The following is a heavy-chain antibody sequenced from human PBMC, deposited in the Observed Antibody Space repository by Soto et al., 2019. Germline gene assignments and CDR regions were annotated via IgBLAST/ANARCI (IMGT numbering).Heavy chain of an antibody. CDR2: ISYDGYLK. CDR3: AKDFKVSGSHYGTLNYYYGMDV. CDR1: GFTFSTYG. D-gene: IGHD3-10*01. J-gene: IGHJ6*02. V-gene: IGHV3-30*18. Sequence: QVQLVESGGGVVQPGRSLRLSRAASGFTFSTYGMQWVRQAPGKGLEWVAVISYDGYLKYYVDAVKGRFTVARDNSKNTLFLEMNSLRVEDTAVYFCAKDFKVSGSHYGTLNYYYGMDVWGQGTTVTVSS.